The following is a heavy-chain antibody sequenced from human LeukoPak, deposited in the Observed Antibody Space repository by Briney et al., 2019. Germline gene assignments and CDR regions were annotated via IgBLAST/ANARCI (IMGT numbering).Heavy chain of an antibody. CDR1: GGSFSGYY. D-gene: IGHD3-10*01. CDR3: ARGLASHYYGRVRGGWFDP. CDR2: INHSGST. Sequence: SETLSLTCAVYGGSFSGYYWSWIRQPPGKGLEWIGEINHSGSTNYNPSLKSRVTISVDTSKNQFSLKLSSVTAADTAVYYCARGLASHYYGRVRGGWFDPWGQGTLVTVSS. V-gene: IGHV4-34*01. J-gene: IGHJ5*02.